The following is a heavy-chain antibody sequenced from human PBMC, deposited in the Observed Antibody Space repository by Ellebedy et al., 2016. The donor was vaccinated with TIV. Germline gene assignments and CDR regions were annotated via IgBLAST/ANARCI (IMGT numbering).Heavy chain of an antibody. Sequence: MPSETLSLTCTAPGGPISNSAYYWNSIRQPPGNGLEWIRRIYCRGSAYYNPSLKSRVTVSVDTSKNQFSLNLSSVTAADTAVYYCARDPDLPGGRFDTWGQGTLVTVSS. CDR3: ARDPDLPGGRFDT. D-gene: IGHD1-14*01. V-gene: IGHV4-39*07. CDR1: GGPISNSAYY. CDR2: IYCRGSA. J-gene: IGHJ5*02.